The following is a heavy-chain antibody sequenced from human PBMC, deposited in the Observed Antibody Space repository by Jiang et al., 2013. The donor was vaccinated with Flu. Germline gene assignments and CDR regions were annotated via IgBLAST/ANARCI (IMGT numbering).Heavy chain of an antibody. J-gene: IGHJ2*01. Sequence: SAYNGDTTYAQKFQGRATMTTDTSTSTAYMELRSLRSDDTAVYYCARAGVEMATIIGYFDLWGRGTLVTVSS. D-gene: IGHD5-24*01. V-gene: IGHV1-18*01. CDR2: SAYNGDT. CDR3: ARAGVEMATIIGYFDL.